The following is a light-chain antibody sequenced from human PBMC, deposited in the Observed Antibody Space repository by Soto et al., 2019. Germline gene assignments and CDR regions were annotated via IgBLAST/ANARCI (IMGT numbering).Light chain of an antibody. CDR2: EVS. J-gene: IGLJ1*01. CDR1: SSDVGGSNY. Sequence: QSALTQPASVSGSPGQSVTISCTGTSSDVGGSNYVSWYQQHPGKAPKLMIYEVSYRPSGVSNRFSGSKSGNTASLTILGLQAEIEADYYFSSYTGITRGTSSVYGGGTKVTVL. CDR3: SSYTGITRGTSSV. V-gene: IGLV2-14*01.